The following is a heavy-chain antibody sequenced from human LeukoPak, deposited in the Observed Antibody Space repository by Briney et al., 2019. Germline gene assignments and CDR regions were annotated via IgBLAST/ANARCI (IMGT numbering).Heavy chain of an antibody. D-gene: IGHD5-18*01. CDR2: IYSGGTT. CDR1: GFTVSTNY. J-gene: IGHJ6*02. CDR3: ARGGYAHYYGMDV. Sequence: GGSLRLSCAASGFTVSTNYMSRVRQAPGKGLEWVSVIYSGGTTNYADSAKGRFTISRDNSKNTVYLQMNSLRAEDTAVYYCARGGYAHYYGMDVWGQGTTVTVSS. V-gene: IGHV3-53*01.